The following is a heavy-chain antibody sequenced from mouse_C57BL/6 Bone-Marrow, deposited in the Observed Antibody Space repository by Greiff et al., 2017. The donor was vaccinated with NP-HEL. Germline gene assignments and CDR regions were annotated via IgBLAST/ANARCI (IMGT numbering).Heavy chain of an antibody. CDR3: ARGDYGSSYKWYFDV. CDR1: GYTFTDYY. V-gene: IGHV1-26*01. Sequence: EVQLQQSGPELVKPGASVKISCKASGYTFTDYYMNWVKQSHGKSLEWIGDINPNNGGTSYNQKFKGKATLTVDKSSSTAYMELRSLTSEDSAVYYCARGDYGSSYKWYFDVWGTGTTVTVSS. D-gene: IGHD1-1*01. J-gene: IGHJ1*03. CDR2: INPNNGGT.